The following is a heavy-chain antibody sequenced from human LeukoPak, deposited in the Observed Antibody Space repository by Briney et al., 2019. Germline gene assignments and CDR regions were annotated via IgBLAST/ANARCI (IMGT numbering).Heavy chain of an antibody. V-gene: IGHV3-66*01. CDR2: IYSGGRT. D-gene: IGHD1-26*01. Sequence: GGSLRLSCAASGFTVSSTYMSWVRQAPGKGLEWVSVIYSGGRTDYADSVKGRFTISRDNSKNTLYLQLNSLRAEDTAVNYCARDGATNFDYWGQGTLVTVSS. J-gene: IGHJ4*02. CDR3: ARDGATNFDY. CDR1: GFTVSSTY.